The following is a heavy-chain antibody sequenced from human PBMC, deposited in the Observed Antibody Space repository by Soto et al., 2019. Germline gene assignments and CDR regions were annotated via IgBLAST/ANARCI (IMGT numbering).Heavy chain of an antibody. CDR1: GFSLNTNGVG. CDR3: AHARGIAPYFDY. J-gene: IGHJ4*02. CDR2: IYWDDDK. V-gene: IGHV2-5*02. Sequence: QITLKESGPTLVKPTQTLTLTCTFSGFSLNTNGVGVGWIRQPPGKALEWLALIYWDDDKRYTPSLKRRPIITKAASKNQVVLTMTNVDPVDTATYYCAHARGIAPYFDYWGQGTLVTVST. D-gene: IGHD6-13*01.